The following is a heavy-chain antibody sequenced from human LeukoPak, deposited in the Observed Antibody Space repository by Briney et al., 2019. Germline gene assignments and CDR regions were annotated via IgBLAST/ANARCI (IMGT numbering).Heavy chain of an antibody. V-gene: IGHV1-2*06. J-gene: IGHJ4*02. D-gene: IGHD6-13*01. CDR3: ARELQAAYDY. CDR1: GYTFTGYY. CDR2: INPNSGGT. Sequence: ASVKVSCKASGYTFTGYYMHWVRQAPGQGLEWMGRINPNSGGTNYAQKFQGRVTMTRDTSTSTVYMELSSLRSEDTAVYYCARELQAAYDYWGQGTLVTVSS.